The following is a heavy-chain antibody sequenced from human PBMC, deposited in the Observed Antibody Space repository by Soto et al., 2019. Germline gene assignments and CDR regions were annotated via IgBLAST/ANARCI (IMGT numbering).Heavy chain of an antibody. Sequence: SETLSLTCTVSGGSISSYYWSWIRQPPGKGLKWIGYISYSGSTNYNPSLKSRVTISVDTSKNQFSLKLSSVTAADTAVYYCARHSSGWYPVYYYMDVWGKGTTVTVSS. V-gene: IGHV4-59*08. D-gene: IGHD6-19*01. J-gene: IGHJ6*03. CDR3: ARHSSGWYPVYYYMDV. CDR2: ISYSGST. CDR1: GGSISSYY.